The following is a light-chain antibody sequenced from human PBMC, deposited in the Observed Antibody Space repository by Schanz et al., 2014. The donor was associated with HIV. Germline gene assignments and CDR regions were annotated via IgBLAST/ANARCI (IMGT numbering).Light chain of an antibody. CDR3: QQYATSPWT. CDR2: DAS. J-gene: IGKJ1*01. V-gene: IGKV3-20*01. Sequence: EIVLTQSPGTLSLSPGERATLSCRASQSVPSSHLAWYQQKPGQAPRLLIYDASNRATGIPARFSGSGSGTDFTLTISRLEPEDFAVYYCQQYATSPWTFGQGTTVDVK. CDR1: QSVPSSH.